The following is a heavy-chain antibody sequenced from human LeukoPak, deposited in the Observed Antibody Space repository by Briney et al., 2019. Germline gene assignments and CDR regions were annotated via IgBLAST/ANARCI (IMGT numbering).Heavy chain of an antibody. CDR3: ASVGAKGGWYFDL. CDR1: GFTFSGYG. D-gene: IGHD3-10*01. CDR2: ISSGGSYM. V-gene: IGHV3-21*01. Sequence: NPGGSLRLSCAASGFTFSGYGMNWVRQAPGKGLEWVSSISSGGSYMYYADSLKGRFTISRDNAKNSLYLQMNSLRAEDTAVYYCASVGAKGGWYFDLWGRGTLVTVSS. J-gene: IGHJ2*01.